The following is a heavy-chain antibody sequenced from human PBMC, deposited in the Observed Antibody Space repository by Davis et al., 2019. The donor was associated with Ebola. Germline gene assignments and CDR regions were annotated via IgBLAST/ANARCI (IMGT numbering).Heavy chain of an antibody. CDR3: ARDKAGILEWTEFDP. J-gene: IGHJ5*02. CDR1: GSTFSSYG. V-gene: IGHV3-33*08. D-gene: IGHD3-3*01. Sequence: PGGSLRLSCAASGSTFSSYGMHWVRQAPGKGLEWVAVIWYDGSNKYYADSVKGRFTISRDNAKNSLYLQMNSLRAEDTAVYYCARDKAGILEWTEFDPWGQGTLVTVSS. CDR2: IWYDGSNK.